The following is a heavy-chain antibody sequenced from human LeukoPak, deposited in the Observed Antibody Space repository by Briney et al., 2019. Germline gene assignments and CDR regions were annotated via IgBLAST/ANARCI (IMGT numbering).Heavy chain of an antibody. D-gene: IGHD1-26*01. CDR3: ARRQSGPFDP. J-gene: IGHJ5*02. Sequence: SETLFLTCTVSGGSISSYYWSWIRQPPGKGLEWIGYIYYSGSTNYNPSLKSRVTISVDTSKNQFSLKLSSVTAADTAVYYCARRQSGPFDPWGQGTLVTVSS. CDR1: GGSISSYY. V-gene: IGHV4-59*08. CDR2: IYYSGST.